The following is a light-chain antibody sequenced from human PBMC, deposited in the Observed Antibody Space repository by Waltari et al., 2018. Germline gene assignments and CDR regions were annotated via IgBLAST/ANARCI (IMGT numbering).Light chain of an antibody. Sequence: QSALTQPASVSGSPGQSITISCTGTRSDVGRYNLVSWYQQHPGKAPKLMIYEGSKRPSGVSNRFSGAKSGNTASLTISGLQAEDEADYYCCSHAGSSTYVFGTGTKVTVL. J-gene: IGLJ1*01. CDR1: RSDVGRYNL. V-gene: IGLV2-23*01. CDR3: CSHAGSSTYV. CDR2: EGS.